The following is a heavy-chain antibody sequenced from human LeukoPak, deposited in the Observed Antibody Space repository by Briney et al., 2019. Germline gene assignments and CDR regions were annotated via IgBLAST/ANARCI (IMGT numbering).Heavy chain of an antibody. CDR1: GFTFSSYG. CDR3: AKDYCSSTSCYQVYCSGGSCYSGGSYGMDV. CDR2: ISYDGSNK. J-gene: IGHJ6*02. V-gene: IGHV3-30*18. D-gene: IGHD2-15*01. Sequence: PGRSLRLSCAASGFTFSSYGMHWVRQAPGKGLEGVAVISYDGSNKYYADSVKGRFTISRDNSKNTLYLQMNSLRAEDTAVYYCAKDYCSSTSCYQVYCSGGSCYSGGSYGMDVWGQGTTVTVSS.